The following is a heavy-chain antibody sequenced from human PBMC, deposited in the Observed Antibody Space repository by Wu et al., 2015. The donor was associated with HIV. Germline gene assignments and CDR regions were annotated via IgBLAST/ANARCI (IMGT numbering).Heavy chain of an antibody. CDR2: ISTYNGNT. CDR3: ARRNSTLVGTVYQYCGMDV. D-gene: IGHD1-26*01. Sequence: QVQLVQSGIEVKKPGASVKVSCKASGYSFTTHGISWVRQAPGRGLEWMGWISTYNGNTKYAQKLQGRVTMTTDTSTSTVYMELRGLSSDDTAIYYCARRNSTLVGTVYQYCGMDVWGQGTTVTVPS. CDR1: GYSFTTHG. V-gene: IGHV1-18*01. J-gene: IGHJ6*02.